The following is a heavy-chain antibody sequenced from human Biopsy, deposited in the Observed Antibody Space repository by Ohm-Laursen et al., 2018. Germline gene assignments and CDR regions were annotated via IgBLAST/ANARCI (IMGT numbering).Heavy chain of an antibody. V-gene: IGHV1-46*01. CDR2: INPSGSTT. Sequence: ASVKASCKVSGYSFTSYYMHWARQAPGQGLEWMGMINPSGSTTSYPQIFQGRVTMTRDTSKSTVYMELSSLRSADTAVYFCARNTGWYGDLYYFDYWGQGTLVIVSS. CDR1: GYSFTSYY. J-gene: IGHJ4*02. CDR3: ARNTGWYGDLYYFDY. D-gene: IGHD6-19*01.